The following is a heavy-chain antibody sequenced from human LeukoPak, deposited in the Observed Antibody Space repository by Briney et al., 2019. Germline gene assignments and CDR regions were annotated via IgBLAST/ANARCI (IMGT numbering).Heavy chain of an antibody. CDR1: GYTFTGYY. CDR3: AREDFYYYYMDV. CDR2: INPNSGAT. J-gene: IGHJ6*03. Sequence: GASVKVSCKASGYTFTGYYMHWVRQAPGQGLEWMGWINPNSGATNYAQKFQGRVTMTRDTSISTAYMELSRLTSDDTAVYYCAREDFYYYYMDVWGKGTTVTVSS. V-gene: IGHV1-2*02.